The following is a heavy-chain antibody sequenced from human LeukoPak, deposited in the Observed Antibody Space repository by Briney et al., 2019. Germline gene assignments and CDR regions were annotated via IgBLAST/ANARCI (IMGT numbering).Heavy chain of an antibody. CDR2: IYSGGST. CDR3: ARLDSSGWYSDY. D-gene: IGHD6-19*01. CDR1: GFTVSSNY. V-gene: IGHV3-53*01. Sequence: GGSLRLSCAASGFTVSSNYMSWVRQAPGKGLEWVAVIYSGGSTYYADSVKGRFTISRDNSKNTLYLQMNSLRAENTAVYHCARLDSSGWYSDYWGQGTLVTVSS. J-gene: IGHJ4*02.